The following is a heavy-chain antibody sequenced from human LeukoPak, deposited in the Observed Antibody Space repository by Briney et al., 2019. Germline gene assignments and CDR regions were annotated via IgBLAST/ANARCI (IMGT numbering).Heavy chain of an antibody. CDR2: IYYDGST. CDR1: GGSISSSTYY. J-gene: IGHJ6*03. D-gene: IGHD2-8*01. V-gene: IGHV4-39*01. CDR3: ARLGPPYCTNGICYNRDSYYMTV. Sequence: KASETLSLTCIVSGGSISSSTYYWSWIRQPPGKGLEWIGNIYYDGSTYYNPSLKSRVTISVDTSKNQFPLKLSSLTAADTAVYYCARLGPPYCTNGICYNRDSYYMTVWGKATSVTVSS.